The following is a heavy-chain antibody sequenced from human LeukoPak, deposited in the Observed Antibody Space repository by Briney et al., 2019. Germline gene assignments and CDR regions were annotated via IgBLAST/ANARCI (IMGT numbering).Heavy chain of an antibody. V-gene: IGHV4-4*07. CDR1: GGSISSYY. CDR3: ARVSVLTGYYKDYYYGMDV. J-gene: IGHJ6*02. CDR2: IYTSGGT. Sequence: SETLSLTCTVSGGSISSYYWSWIRQPAGKGLEWIGRIYTSGGTNYNPSLKSRVTMSVDTSKNQFSLKLSSVTAADTAVYYCARVSVLTGYYKDYYYGMDVWGQGTTVTVSS. D-gene: IGHD3-9*01.